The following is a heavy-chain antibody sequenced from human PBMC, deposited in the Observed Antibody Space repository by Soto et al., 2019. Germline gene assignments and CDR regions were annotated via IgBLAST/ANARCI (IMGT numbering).Heavy chain of an antibody. Sequence: EVQLLESGGGLVQPGGSLRLSCAASGFTFSNYAMSWVRQAPGKGLEWVSGISSSGGRAYYADSVKGRFTISRDNSNNTLYLQLNSLRAEDTAVYYCANSFVVLPAAHGWFDPWGAGSLVTVSS. J-gene: IGHJ5*02. V-gene: IGHV3-23*01. CDR1: GFTFSNYA. CDR3: ANSFVVLPAAHGWFDP. CDR2: ISSSGGRA. D-gene: IGHD2-2*01.